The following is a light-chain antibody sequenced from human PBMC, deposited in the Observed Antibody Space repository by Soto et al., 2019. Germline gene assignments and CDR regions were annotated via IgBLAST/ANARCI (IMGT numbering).Light chain of an antibody. V-gene: IGLV1-47*01. J-gene: IGLJ2*01. CDR3: AAWDDSLSGVV. CDR1: SSNIGSNY. CDR2: RNN. Sequence: QYVLTQPPSASGTPGQRVTISCSGSSSNIGSNYVFWYQHLPGTDPKLLIYRNNQRPSGVPDRFSGSKSGTSASLAISGLRSEDETDYYCAAWDDSLSGVVFGGGTKLTVL.